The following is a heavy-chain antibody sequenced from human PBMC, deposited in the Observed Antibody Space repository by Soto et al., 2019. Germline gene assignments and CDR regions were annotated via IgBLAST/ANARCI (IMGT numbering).Heavy chain of an antibody. V-gene: IGHV3-23*01. Sequence: PVGSLRLSCAASGFTFSSYAMSWVRQAPGKGLEWVSAISGSGGSTYYADSVKGRFTISRDNSKNTLYLQMNSLRAEDTAVYYCAKRSSLQVSLDYYYGMDVWGQGTTVTVSS. D-gene: IGHD6-6*01. CDR2: ISGSGGST. CDR3: AKRSSLQVSLDYYYGMDV. J-gene: IGHJ6*02. CDR1: GFTFSSYA.